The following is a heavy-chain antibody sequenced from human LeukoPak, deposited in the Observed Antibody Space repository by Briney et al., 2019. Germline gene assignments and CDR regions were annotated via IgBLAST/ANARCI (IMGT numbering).Heavy chain of an antibody. V-gene: IGHV3-64*01. CDR1: GFSFSNYA. J-gene: IGHJ6*03. CDR2: ISSNGNSR. Sequence: GGSLRLSCAASGFSFSNYAMHWVRQAPGQGLEFVSAISSNGNSRYYANSVKGRFTISRDNSKNTLYLQMGSLRAEDMAVYYCARPAYYYGSGTRMDAGQDYYSYYMDVWGKGTTVTISS. D-gene: IGHD3-10*01. CDR3: ARPAYYYGSGTRMDAGQDYYSYYMDV.